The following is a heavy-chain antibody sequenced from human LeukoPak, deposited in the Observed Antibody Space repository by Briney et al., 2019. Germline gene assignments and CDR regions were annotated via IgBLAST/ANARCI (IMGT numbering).Heavy chain of an antibody. V-gene: IGHV3-9*01. CDR3: AKGLDIVVVPAAADA. CDR2: ISWNSGSI. J-gene: IGHJ5*02. CDR1: GFTFDDYA. Sequence: GRSLRLSCAASGFTFDDYAMHWVRQAPGKGLEWVSGISWNSGSIGYADSVKGRFTISRDNAKNSLYLQMNSLGAEDTALYYCAKGLDIVVVPAAADAWGQGTLVTVSS. D-gene: IGHD2-2*01.